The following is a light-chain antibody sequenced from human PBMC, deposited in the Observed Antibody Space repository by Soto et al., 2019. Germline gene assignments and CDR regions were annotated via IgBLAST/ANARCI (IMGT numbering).Light chain of an antibody. V-gene: IGLV1-44*01. J-gene: IGLJ2*01. CDR3: AAWDDSLNGPV. CDR1: SSNIGSDT. Sequence: QSVLTQPPSASGTPGQRVTISCSGSSSNIGSDTVTWYQQLPGTAPKLLIYSDNQRPSGVPGRFSGSKSGTSASLAISGLQSEDDADYYCAAWDDSLNGPVFGGGTKSPS. CDR2: SDN.